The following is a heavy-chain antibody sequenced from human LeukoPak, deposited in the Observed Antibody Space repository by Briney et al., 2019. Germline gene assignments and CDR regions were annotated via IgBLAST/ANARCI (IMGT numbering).Heavy chain of an antibody. CDR3: ARDDSSGSFDY. V-gene: IGHV1-69*04. CDR2: IIPIRGIA. Sequence: SVKVSCKASGGTFISYTISWVRQAPGQGLEWMGRIIPIRGIANYAQKFQGRVTITADKSTSTAYMELSSLRSEDTAVYYCARDDSSGSFDYWGQGTLVTVSS. CDR1: GGTFISYT. J-gene: IGHJ4*02. D-gene: IGHD3-22*01.